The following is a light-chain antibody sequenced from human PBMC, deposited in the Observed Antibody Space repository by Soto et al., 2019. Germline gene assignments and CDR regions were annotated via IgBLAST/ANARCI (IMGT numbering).Light chain of an antibody. CDR1: QSISTS. J-gene: IGKJ1*01. Sequence: DIQMTQSPSAVSASVGDRVTITCRASQSISTSLAWYQQKPGKPPKFLISDASSLLSGVSSRFSGSGSGTEFTLTISSLQPDDFATYYCQQYESDSRTCGQGTKVEIK. CDR3: QQYESDSRT. V-gene: IGKV1-5*01. CDR2: DAS.